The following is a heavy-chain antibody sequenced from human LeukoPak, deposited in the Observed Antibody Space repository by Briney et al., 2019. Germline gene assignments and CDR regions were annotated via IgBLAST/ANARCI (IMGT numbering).Heavy chain of an antibody. Sequence: SETLSLTCAVYGGSFSGYYWSWIRQPPGKGLEGIGEINHSGSTNYNPSLKSRVTISVDTSKNQFSLKLSSVTAADTAVYYCARRDSGSFNYFDYWGQGTLVTVSS. CDR2: INHSGST. J-gene: IGHJ4*02. CDR1: GGSFSGYY. V-gene: IGHV4-34*01. D-gene: IGHD1-26*01. CDR3: ARRDSGSFNYFDY.